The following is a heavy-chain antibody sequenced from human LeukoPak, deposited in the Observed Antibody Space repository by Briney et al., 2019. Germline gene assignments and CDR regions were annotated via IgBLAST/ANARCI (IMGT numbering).Heavy chain of an antibody. CDR3: AKETVAAPPIDY. CDR2: ISGSGYST. D-gene: IGHD6-19*01. Sequence: PGGSLRLSCAASGFTFSSYWMSWVRQAPGKGLEWVSAISGSGYSTYYADSVKGRFTISRDNSKNTLFLQMNSLRAEDTAVYYCAKETVAAPPIDYWGQGTLVTVSS. CDR1: GFTFSSYW. J-gene: IGHJ4*02. V-gene: IGHV3-23*01.